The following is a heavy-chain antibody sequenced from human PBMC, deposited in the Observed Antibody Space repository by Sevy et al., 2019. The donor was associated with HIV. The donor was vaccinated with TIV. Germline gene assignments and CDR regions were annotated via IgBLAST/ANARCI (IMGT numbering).Heavy chain of an antibody. J-gene: IGHJ4*02. CDR2: IWYDGSNK. D-gene: IGHD3-22*01. Sequence: GGSLRLSCAASGFTFSSYGMHWVRQAPGKGLEWVAVIWYDGSNKYYADSVKGRFTISRDNSKNTPYLQMNSLRAEDTAVYYCARGPANYYDSSGYYGHFDYWGQGTLVTVSS. CDR3: ARGPANYYDSSGYYGHFDY. CDR1: GFTFSSYG. V-gene: IGHV3-33*01.